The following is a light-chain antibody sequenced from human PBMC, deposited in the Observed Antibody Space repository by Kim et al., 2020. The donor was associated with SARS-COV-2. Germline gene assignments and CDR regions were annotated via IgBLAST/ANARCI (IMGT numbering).Light chain of an antibody. CDR3: AAWDDSLNGWV. CDR1: SSNLGSNA. CDR2: SDT. Sequence: GQRVTISCSGSSSNLGSNAVNWHQHLPGTAPKTLIYSDTHRPSGVSDRISGSKSGTSASLAISGLQSEDEAEYYCAAWDDSLNGWVFGGGTQLTVL. J-gene: IGLJ3*02. V-gene: IGLV1-44*01.